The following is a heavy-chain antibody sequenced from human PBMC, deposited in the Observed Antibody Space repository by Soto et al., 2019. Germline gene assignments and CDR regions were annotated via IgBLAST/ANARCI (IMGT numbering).Heavy chain of an antibody. CDR3: AKAYSSGWALLYFDY. CDR1: GFSFSSYG. J-gene: IGHJ4*02. Sequence: PXVSLRLSGAACGFSFSSYGMHWVRQAPGKGLEWVAVIWYDGSNKYYADSVKGRFTISRDNSKNTLYLQMNSLRAEDTAVYYCAKAYSSGWALLYFDYCAQRTLVTVS. D-gene: IGHD6-19*01. V-gene: IGHV3-33*06. CDR2: IWYDGSNK.